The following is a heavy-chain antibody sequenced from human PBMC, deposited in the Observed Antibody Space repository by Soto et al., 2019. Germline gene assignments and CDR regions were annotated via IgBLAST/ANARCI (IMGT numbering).Heavy chain of an antibody. CDR3: ARKYSGSSWFDP. J-gene: IGHJ5*02. CDR2: ISTYNGNT. CDR1: GYTFSSSG. Sequence: QVQLVQSGAEVRKPGASVKVSCEASGYTFSSSGITWVRQAPGQGLEWMGWISTYNGNTNYAQKLLGRVTMTTDTSTRRAYMELRSLKSDDTAVYYCARKYSGSSWFDPWCQGTLVTVSS. V-gene: IGHV1-18*01. D-gene: IGHD6-6*01.